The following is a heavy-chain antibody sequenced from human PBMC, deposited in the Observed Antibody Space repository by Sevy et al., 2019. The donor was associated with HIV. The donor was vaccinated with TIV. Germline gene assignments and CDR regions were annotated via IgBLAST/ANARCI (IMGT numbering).Heavy chain of an antibody. CDR3: ARDSDYYDTSGLVSADY. D-gene: IGHD3-22*01. CDR2: ISYDGSNK. Sequence: GGSLRLSCAASGFTFSSYAMHWVRQAPGKGLEWVAVISYDGSNKYYADSVKGRFTTSRANSKNTLYLQMNSLRAEDTAIYYCARDSDYYDTSGLVSADYWGQGTLVTVSS. J-gene: IGHJ4*02. V-gene: IGHV3-30-3*01. CDR1: GFTFSSYA.